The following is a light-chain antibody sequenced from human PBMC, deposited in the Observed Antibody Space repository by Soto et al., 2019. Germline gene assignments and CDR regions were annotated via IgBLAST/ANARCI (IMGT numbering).Light chain of an antibody. V-gene: IGKV1-39*01. CDR1: QSISNW. Sequence: DIQMTQSPSTRSASVGDTVTVTCRASQSISNWLAWYQQKPGKAPKLLIYAASTLQSGVPSRFSGSGSGTDFTLTISSLQPEDFATYYCQQSYSTPPEITFGQGTRLEIK. J-gene: IGKJ5*01. CDR2: AAS. CDR3: QQSYSTPPEIT.